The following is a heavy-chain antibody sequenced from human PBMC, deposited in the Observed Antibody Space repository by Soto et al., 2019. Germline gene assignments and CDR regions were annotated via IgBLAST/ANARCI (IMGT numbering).Heavy chain of an antibody. D-gene: IGHD2-15*01. Sequence: PGGSLRLSCAASGFTFSSYWMSWVRQAPGKGLEWVANIKQDGSEKYYVDSVKGRFTISRDNAMNSLYLQMNSLRAEDTAVYYCARETYCSGGSCYLVYFDYWGQGTLVTVSS. J-gene: IGHJ4*02. V-gene: IGHV3-7*01. CDR2: IKQDGSEK. CDR3: ARETYCSGGSCYLVYFDY. CDR1: GFTFSSYW.